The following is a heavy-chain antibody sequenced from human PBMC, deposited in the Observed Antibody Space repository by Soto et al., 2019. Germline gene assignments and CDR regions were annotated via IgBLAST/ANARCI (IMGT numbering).Heavy chain of an antibody. V-gene: IGHV1-3*01. Sequence: GASVKVSCKASGYTFTSYAMHWVRQAPGQRLEWMGWINAGNGNTKYSQKFQGRVTITRDTSASTAYMELSSLRSEDTAVYYCARDGNYYGSGNTYFDYWGQGTLVTSPQ. D-gene: IGHD3-10*01. CDR2: INAGNGNT. J-gene: IGHJ4*02. CDR3: ARDGNYYGSGNTYFDY. CDR1: GYTFTSYA.